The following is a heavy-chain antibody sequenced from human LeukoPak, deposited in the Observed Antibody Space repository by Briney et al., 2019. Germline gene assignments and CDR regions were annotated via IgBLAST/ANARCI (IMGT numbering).Heavy chain of an antibody. J-gene: IGHJ6*02. CDR1: GFTFSSYS. CDR3: AKIRGDSSGWYYYYGMDV. Sequence: GGSLRLSCVASGFTFSSYSMNWVRQAPGKGLEWVAVISYDGSNKYYADSVKGRFTISRDNSKNTLYLQMNSLRAEDTAVYYCAKIRGDSSGWYYYYGMDVWGQGTTVTVSS. V-gene: IGHV3-30*18. D-gene: IGHD6-19*01. CDR2: ISYDGSNK.